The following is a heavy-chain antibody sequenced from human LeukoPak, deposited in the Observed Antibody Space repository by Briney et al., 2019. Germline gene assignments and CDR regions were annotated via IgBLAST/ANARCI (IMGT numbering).Heavy chain of an antibody. J-gene: IGHJ4*02. Sequence: SETLSLTCTVSGGSISSSGYYWGWIRQPPGKGLEWIGSIFYSGTTYYNPSLKSRVTISVDTSNNQFSLKLSSVTAADTAVYYCARQRQQLPKGYFDYWGQGTLVTVSS. V-gene: IGHV4-39*01. CDR2: IFYSGTT. D-gene: IGHD6-13*01. CDR3: ARQRQQLPKGYFDY. CDR1: GGSISSSGYY.